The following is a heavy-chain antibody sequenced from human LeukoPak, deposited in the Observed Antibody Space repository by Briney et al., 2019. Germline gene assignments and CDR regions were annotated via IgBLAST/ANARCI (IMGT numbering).Heavy chain of an antibody. CDR3: AREVDPTFDY. CDR1: GFTFSSYS. J-gene: IGHJ4*02. CDR2: ITSSSTYI. V-gene: IGHV3-21*01. Sequence: GGSLRLSCAASGFTFSSYSMNWVRQAPGKGLEWVSSITSSSTYIYYADSVKGRFTISRGNAKNSLYLQMNSLRAEDTAVYYCAREVDPTFDYWGQGTLVTVSS.